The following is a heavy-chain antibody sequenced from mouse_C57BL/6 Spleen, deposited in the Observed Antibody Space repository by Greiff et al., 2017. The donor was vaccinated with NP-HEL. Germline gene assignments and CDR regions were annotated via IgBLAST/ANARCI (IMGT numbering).Heavy chain of an antibody. CDR1: GYTFTDYE. CDR3: TRGVRNWAFAY. CDR2: IDPETGGT. V-gene: IGHV1-15*01. D-gene: IGHD4-1*01. J-gene: IGHJ3*01. Sequence: QVQLKQSGAELVRPGASVTLSCKASGYTFTDYEMHWVKQTPVHGLEWIGAIDPETGGTAYNQKFKGKAILTADKSSSTAYMELRSLTSEDSAVYYCTRGVRNWAFAYWGQGTLVTVSA.